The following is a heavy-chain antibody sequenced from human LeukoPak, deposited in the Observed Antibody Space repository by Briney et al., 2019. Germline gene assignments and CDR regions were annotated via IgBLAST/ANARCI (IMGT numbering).Heavy chain of an antibody. CDR2: INPNSGGT. V-gene: IGHV1-2*02. D-gene: IGHD3-22*01. CDR3: ARDPHYCDSSGYSFDI. Sequence: GASVKVSCKASGYTFTGYYMHWVRQAPGQGLEWMGWINPNSGGTNYAQKFQGRVTMTRDTSISTAYMELSRLRSDDTAVYYCARDPHYCDSSGYSFDIWGQGTMVTVSS. CDR1: GYTFTGYY. J-gene: IGHJ3*02.